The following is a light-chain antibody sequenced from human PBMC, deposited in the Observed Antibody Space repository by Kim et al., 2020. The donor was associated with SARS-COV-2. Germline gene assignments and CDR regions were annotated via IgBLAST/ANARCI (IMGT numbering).Light chain of an antibody. Sequence: ERATINCKSSQSLLSKNQDYLAWYQQKPGQPPTLLIYWASTRESGVPDRFTGSGSGTDFTLTINGLQAEDVAVYYCHQYYNAPLTFGGGTKVDIK. V-gene: IGKV4-1*01. CDR2: WAS. CDR3: HQYYNAPLT. J-gene: IGKJ4*01. CDR1: QSLLSKNQDY.